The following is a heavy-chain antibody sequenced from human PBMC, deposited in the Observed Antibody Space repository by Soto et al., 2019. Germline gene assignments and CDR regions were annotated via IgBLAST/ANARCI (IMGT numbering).Heavy chain of an antibody. J-gene: IGHJ1*01. CDR2: ISGGSRTI. CDR1: EFNFITYS. V-gene: IGHV3-48*04. Sequence: PGGSMRLPCAASEFNFITYSRRWVRQNPGKGLEWVSYISGGSRTINYADSVKGRFTISRDNAQNSLYLQMNSLRVEDTAVYYCARASRFGELLIHHWGQGTLVTVSS. CDR3: ARASRFGELLIHH. D-gene: IGHD3-10*01.